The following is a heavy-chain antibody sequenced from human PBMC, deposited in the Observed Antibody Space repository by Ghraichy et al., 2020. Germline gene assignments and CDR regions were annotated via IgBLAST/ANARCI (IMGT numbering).Heavy chain of an antibody. Sequence: GGSLRLSCAASGFTFSSYWMSWVRQAPGKGLEWVANIKQDGSEKYYVDSVKGRFTISRDNAKNSLYLQMNSLRAEDTAVYYCARVTAGWDYYYGMDVWGQGTTVTVSS. CDR3: ARVTAGWDYYYGMDV. CDR1: GFTFSSYW. J-gene: IGHJ6*02. D-gene: IGHD6-25*01. CDR2: IKQDGSEK. V-gene: IGHV3-7*01.